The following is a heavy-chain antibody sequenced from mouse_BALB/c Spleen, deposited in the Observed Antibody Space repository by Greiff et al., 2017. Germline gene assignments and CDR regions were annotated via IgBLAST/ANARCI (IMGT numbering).Heavy chain of an antibody. Sequence: VQLVESGPGLVAPSQSLSITCTVSGFSLTSYGVHWVRQPPGKGLEWLGVIWAGGSTNYNSALMSRLSISKDNSKSQVFLKMNSLQTDDTAMYYCARDYGSSYGGYFDVWGAGTTVTVSS. J-gene: IGHJ1*01. V-gene: IGHV2-9*02. CDR2: IWAGGST. CDR3: ARDYGSSYGGYFDV. D-gene: IGHD1-1*01. CDR1: GFSLTSYG.